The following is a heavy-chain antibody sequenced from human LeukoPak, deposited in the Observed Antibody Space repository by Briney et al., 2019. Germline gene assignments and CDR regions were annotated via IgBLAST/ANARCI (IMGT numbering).Heavy chain of an antibody. D-gene: IGHD2-15*01. J-gene: IGHJ5*02. Sequence: GASVKVSCKASGYTFTSYDINWVRQATGQGLEWMGWMNPNSGNTGYAQKFQGRVTMTRNTSISTAYMELSSLRSVDTAVYYCARGTGYCSGGSCYYQKNWFDPWGQGTLVTVSS. CDR1: GYTFTSYD. V-gene: IGHV1-8*01. CDR2: MNPNSGNT. CDR3: ARGTGYCSGGSCYYQKNWFDP.